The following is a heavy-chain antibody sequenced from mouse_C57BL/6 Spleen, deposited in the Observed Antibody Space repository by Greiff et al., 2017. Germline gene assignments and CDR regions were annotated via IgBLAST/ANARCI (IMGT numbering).Heavy chain of an antibody. J-gene: IGHJ2*01. V-gene: IGHV1-52*01. CDR3: ARWGSYDFDY. D-gene: IGHD6-1*01. CDR2: IDPSDSET. CDR1: GYTFTSYW. Sequence: QVQLQQPGAELVRPGSSVKLSCKASGYTFTSYWMHWVKQRPIQGLEWIGNIDPSDSETHYNQKFKDKATLTVDKSSSTAYMQLSSLTSEDSAAYYCARWGSYDFDYWGQGTTLTVSS.